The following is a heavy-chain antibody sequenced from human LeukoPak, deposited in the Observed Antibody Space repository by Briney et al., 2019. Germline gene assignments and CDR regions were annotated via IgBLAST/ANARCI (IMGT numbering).Heavy chain of an antibody. D-gene: IGHD6-6*01. CDR1: GYSFTNYW. CDR3: ARHSSSSMGRVPPYYYYYMDV. V-gene: IGHV5-51*01. Sequence: GESLKISCKGFGYSFTNYWIGWVRQMPGEGLEWMGIIYPGDSDSRYSPSFQGQVTFSADKSISTAYLQWSSLKASDTAMYYCARHSSSSMGRVPPYYYYYMDVWGKGTTVTVSS. J-gene: IGHJ6*03. CDR2: IYPGDSDS.